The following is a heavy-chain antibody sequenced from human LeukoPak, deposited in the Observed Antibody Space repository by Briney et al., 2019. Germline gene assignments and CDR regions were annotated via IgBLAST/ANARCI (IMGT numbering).Heavy chain of an antibody. D-gene: IGHD6-19*01. CDR1: GGSISSYY. J-gene: IGHJ4*02. Sequence: SETLSLTCTVSGGSISSYYWSWIRQPAGKGLEWIGRIYTSGSTNYNPSLKSRVTMSVDTSKNQFSLKLSSVTAADTAVYYCARNPSSGWYDYFDYWGQGTLVTVS. V-gene: IGHV4-4*07. CDR3: ARNPSSGWYDYFDY. CDR2: IYTSGST.